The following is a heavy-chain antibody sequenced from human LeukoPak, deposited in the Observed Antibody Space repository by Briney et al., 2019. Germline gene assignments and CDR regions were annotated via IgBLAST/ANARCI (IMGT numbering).Heavy chain of an antibody. V-gene: IGHV3-15*01. Sequence: GGSLRLSSAASGLTFSSAWMSWVRQAPGKGLEWVGRIRSKSDGGTADYAAPVKGRFIISRDDSKNTLYLQMNSLETEDTAVYYCTTYVSGYFGYWGQGTLVTVSS. D-gene: IGHD3-10*01. J-gene: IGHJ4*02. CDR1: GLTFSSAW. CDR2: IRSKSDGGTA. CDR3: TTYVSGYFGY.